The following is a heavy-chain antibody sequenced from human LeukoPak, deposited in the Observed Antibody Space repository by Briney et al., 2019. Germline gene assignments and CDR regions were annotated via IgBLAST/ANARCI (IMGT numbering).Heavy chain of an antibody. Sequence: PGGSLRLSCAASGFTFSTYWMHWVRQAPGKGLVWVSRIKGDGTITTYADSVRGRFTISRDNAKNTLYLQMNSLRAEDTAVYYCARRSPNYYFDYWGQGTPVTVSS. CDR2: IKGDGTIT. J-gene: IGHJ4*02. V-gene: IGHV3-74*03. CDR1: GFTFSTYW. CDR3: ARRSPNYYFDY.